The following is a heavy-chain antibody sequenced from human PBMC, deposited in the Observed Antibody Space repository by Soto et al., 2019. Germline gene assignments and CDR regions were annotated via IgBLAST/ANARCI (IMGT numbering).Heavy chain of an antibody. V-gene: IGHV3-23*01. Sequence: GGSLRLSCAASGFTFSSYAMSWVRQAPGKGLEWVSAISGSGGSTYYADSVKGRFTISRDNSKNTLYLQMNSLRAEDTAVYYCARLPVTTVTTRGWGMDVWGKGTTVTVSS. CDR3: ARLPVTTVTTRGWGMDV. D-gene: IGHD4-17*01. CDR1: GFTFSSYA. CDR2: ISGSGGST. J-gene: IGHJ6*04.